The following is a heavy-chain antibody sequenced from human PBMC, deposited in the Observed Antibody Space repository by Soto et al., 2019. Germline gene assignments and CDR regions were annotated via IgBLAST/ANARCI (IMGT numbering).Heavy chain of an antibody. V-gene: IGHV1-3*05. CDR2: INAGNGNT. CDR1: GYTFTGYA. CDR3: ARAVAVAADFDY. D-gene: IGHD6-19*01. Sequence: QVQVVQSGAEEKKPGASVKVSCTASGYTFTGYAMHWVRQAPGQRLEWMGRINAGNGNTKYSQKFQGRVTITWDTSASTANMELSSLRSEVTAVHYCARAVAVAADFDYWGQGTLVTVSS. J-gene: IGHJ4*02.